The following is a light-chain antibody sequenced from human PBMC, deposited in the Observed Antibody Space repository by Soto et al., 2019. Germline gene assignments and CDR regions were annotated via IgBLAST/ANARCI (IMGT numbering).Light chain of an antibody. CDR3: QQDDSSPLT. J-gene: IGKJ4*01. V-gene: IGKV3-20*01. Sequence: EMVLTQSPGTLSLSPEERANRSCSASQRVSSSYLAWYQQKPGQAPRLLIYGASSRATGIPDMFSGSGSGTAFTLTISRLEPEDFAVYYCQQDDSSPLTFGGGTKVEIK. CDR2: GAS. CDR1: QRVSSSY.